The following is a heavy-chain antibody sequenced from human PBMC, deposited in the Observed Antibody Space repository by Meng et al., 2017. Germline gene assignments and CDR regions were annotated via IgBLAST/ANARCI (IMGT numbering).Heavy chain of an antibody. Sequence: QVQLQGSGPGLVKPSGTLSLTRAVSGGSISSSNWWSWVRQPPGKGLEWIGEIYHSGSTNYNPSLKSRVTISVDKSKNQFSLKLSSVTAADTAVYYCARMSVLLWFGELFLNWGQGTLVTVSS. CDR3: ARMSVLLWFGELFLN. CDR2: IYHSGST. CDR1: GGSISSSNW. V-gene: IGHV4-4*02. D-gene: IGHD3-10*01. J-gene: IGHJ4*02.